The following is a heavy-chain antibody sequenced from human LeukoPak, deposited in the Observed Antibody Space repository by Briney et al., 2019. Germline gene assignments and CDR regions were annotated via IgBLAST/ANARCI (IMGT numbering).Heavy chain of an antibody. D-gene: IGHD6-13*01. CDR3: TVPGIAAGY. CDR2: IRSKANSYAT. J-gene: IGHJ4*02. CDR1: GFTFSGSA. Sequence: GGSLRLSCAASGFTFSGSAMHWVRQASGKGLEWVGRIRSKANSYATAYAASVKGRFTISRDDSKNTAYLQMNSLKTEDTAVYYCTVPGIAAGYWGQGTLVTVSS. V-gene: IGHV3-73*01.